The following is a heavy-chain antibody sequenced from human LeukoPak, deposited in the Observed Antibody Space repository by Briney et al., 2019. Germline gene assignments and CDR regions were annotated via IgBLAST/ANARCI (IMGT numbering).Heavy chain of an antibody. V-gene: IGHV4-59*08. CDR1: GGSISSYY. CDR3: ARRGGGHAFDI. CDR2: IYYSGST. Sequence: SETLSLTCTVSGGSISSYYWSWLRQPPGKGLEWIGYIYYSGSTNYNPSLKSRVTISVDTSKNQFSLKLSSVTAADTAVYYCARRGGGHAFDIWGQGTMVTVSP. D-gene: IGHD3-16*01. J-gene: IGHJ3*02.